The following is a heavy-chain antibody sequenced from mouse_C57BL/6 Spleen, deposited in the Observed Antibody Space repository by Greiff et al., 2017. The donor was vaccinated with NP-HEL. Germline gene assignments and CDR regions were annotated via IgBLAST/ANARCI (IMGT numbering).Heavy chain of an antibody. CDR3: AKNTYYGSSPYWYFDV. CDR1: GFSLTSYG. V-gene: IGHV2-5*01. J-gene: IGHJ1*03. CDR2: IGRGGST. Sequence: QVQLQQSGPGLVQPSQSLSITCTVSGFSLTSYGVHWVRQSPGKGLEWLGVIGRGGSTDYNAAFMSRLSITKDNSKSQVFFKMNSLQADDTAIYYCAKNTYYGSSPYWYFDVWGTGTTVTVSS. D-gene: IGHD1-1*01.